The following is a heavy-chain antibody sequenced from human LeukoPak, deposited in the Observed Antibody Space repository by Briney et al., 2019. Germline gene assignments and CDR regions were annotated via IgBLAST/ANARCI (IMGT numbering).Heavy chain of an antibody. CDR1: GYTFTGYY. D-gene: IGHD6-19*01. Sequence: GASVKVSCKASGYTFTGYYMHWVRQAPGQGLEWMGWINPNSGGTNYAQKFQGRVTITRNTSISTAYMELSSLRSEDTAVYYCARGTVAGLDYFDYWGQGTLVTVSS. V-gene: IGHV1-2*02. CDR2: INPNSGGT. J-gene: IGHJ4*02. CDR3: ARGTVAGLDYFDY.